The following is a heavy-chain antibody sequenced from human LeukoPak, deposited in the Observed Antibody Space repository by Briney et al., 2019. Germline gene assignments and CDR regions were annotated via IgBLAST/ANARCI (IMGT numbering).Heavy chain of an antibody. CDR1: GGSFSGYY. Sequence: PSETLSLTCAVYGGSFSGYYWSWIRQPPGKGLEWIGEINHIGSTNYNPPLKSRVTISADTSKNQFSLKLTSVTAADTAVYYCARAGWYGSGSYPDYWGQGTPVTVSS. CDR3: ARAGWYGSGSYPDY. D-gene: IGHD3-10*01. J-gene: IGHJ4*02. V-gene: IGHV4-34*01. CDR2: INHIGST.